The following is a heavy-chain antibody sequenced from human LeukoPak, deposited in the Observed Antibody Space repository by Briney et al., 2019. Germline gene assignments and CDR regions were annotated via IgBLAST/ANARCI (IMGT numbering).Heavy chain of an antibody. V-gene: IGHV1-24*01. CDR2: FDPEDGET. Sequence: ASVKVSCKVSGYTLTELSMHWVRQAPGKGLEWMGGFDPEDGETIYAQKFQGRVTMTGDTSTDTAYMELSSLRSEDTAVYYCATARMGATMNAFDIWGQGTMVTVSS. CDR3: ATARMGATMNAFDI. CDR1: GYTLTELS. J-gene: IGHJ3*02. D-gene: IGHD1-26*01.